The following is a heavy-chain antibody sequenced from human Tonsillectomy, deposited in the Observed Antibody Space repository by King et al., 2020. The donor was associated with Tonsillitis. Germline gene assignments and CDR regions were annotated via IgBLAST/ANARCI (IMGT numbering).Heavy chain of an antibody. J-gene: IGHJ4*02. D-gene: IGHD3-3*01. CDR3: AGDSGLDYDFWSGYYDY. Sequence: VQLVESGGGLVQPGGSLRLSCAASGFTFSSYWMSWVRQAPGKGLEWVANIKQDGSEKYYVDSVKGRFTISRDNAKNSLYLQMNSLRAEDTAVYYCAGDSGLDYDFWSGYYDYWGQGTLVTVSS. V-gene: IGHV3-7*03. CDR2: IKQDGSEK. CDR1: GFTFSSYW.